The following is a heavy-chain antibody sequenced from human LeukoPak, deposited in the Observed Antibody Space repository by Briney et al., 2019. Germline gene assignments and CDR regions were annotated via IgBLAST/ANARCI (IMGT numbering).Heavy chain of an antibody. CDR2: INPNSGGT. CDR3: ARLRYFDWLLEGNFDY. V-gene: IGHV1-2*02. J-gene: IGHJ4*02. CDR1: GYTFTGYY. D-gene: IGHD3-9*01. Sequence: ASVKVSCKASGYTFTGYYMHWGRQAPGQGLEWMGWINPNSGGTNYAQKFQGRVTMTRDTSISTAYMELSRLRSDDTAVYYCARLRYFDWLLEGNFDYWGQGTLVTVSS.